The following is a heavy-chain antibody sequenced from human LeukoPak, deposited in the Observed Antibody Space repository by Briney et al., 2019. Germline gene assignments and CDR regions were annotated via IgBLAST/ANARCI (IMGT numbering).Heavy chain of an antibody. CDR1: GYSINSGYH. CDR3: ARHYLYDTSGDGTYYFDY. V-gene: IGHV4-38-2*02. CDR2: IYHSGST. Sequence: SETLSLTCIVSGYSINSGYHWGWIRQPPRKGLEWIGSIYHSGSTYYNPSLKSRVTISIDTSKNQFSLKMSSVIAADTAVYYCARHYLYDTSGDGTYYFDYWGQGTLVTVSS. J-gene: IGHJ4*02. D-gene: IGHD3-22*01.